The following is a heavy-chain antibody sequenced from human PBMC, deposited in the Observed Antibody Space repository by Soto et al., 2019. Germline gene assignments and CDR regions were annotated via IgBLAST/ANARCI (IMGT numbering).Heavy chain of an antibody. CDR1: GGTFSSYT. J-gene: IGHJ6*02. D-gene: IGHD2-15*01. Sequence: QVQLVQSGAEVKKPGSSVKVSCKASGGTFSSYTISWVRQAPGQGLEWMGRIIPILGIANYAQKFQGRVTITAEKTTSTADMEVSSLRSEDTAVYYCARDCSGGSCEDYYGMDVWGQGTTVTVSS. CDR3: ARDCSGGSCEDYYGMDV. V-gene: IGHV1-69*08. CDR2: IIPILGIA.